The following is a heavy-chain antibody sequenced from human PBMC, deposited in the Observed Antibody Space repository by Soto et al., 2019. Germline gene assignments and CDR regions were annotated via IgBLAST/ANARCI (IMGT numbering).Heavy chain of an antibody. CDR1: GFTVSSNY. CDR3: ARNYASTAGGAFYL. J-gene: IGHJ3*01. V-gene: IGHV3-53*01. D-gene: IGHD3-22*01. Sequence: EVQLVESGGGLIQPGGSLRLSCAASGFTVSSNYMSWVRQAPGKGLEWVSVIYSGGSTYYADSVKGRFTISRDNSKNTLYLQMTSLRAEDTAVYYCARNYASTAGGAFYLWGQGTMVTVSS. CDR2: IYSGGST.